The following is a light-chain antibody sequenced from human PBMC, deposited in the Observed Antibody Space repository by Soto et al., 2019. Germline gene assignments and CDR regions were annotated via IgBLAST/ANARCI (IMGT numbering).Light chain of an antibody. CDR3: QQYYGTPFA. J-gene: IGKJ4*01. V-gene: IGKV4-1*01. CDR1: QTILYSPSNQNY. Sequence: DIVMTQSPDSLAVSLGERATINCRSSQTILYSPSNQNYLAWYQQKPGQPPKLLIYWATTREFGVPDRFSGSGSGTELTLTISSLQAEDVAVYYCQQYYGTPFAFGGGTKLEIK. CDR2: WAT.